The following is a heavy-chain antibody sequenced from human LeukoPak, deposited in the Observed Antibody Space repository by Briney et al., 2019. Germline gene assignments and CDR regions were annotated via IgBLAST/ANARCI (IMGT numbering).Heavy chain of an antibody. J-gene: IGHJ3*02. V-gene: IGHV4-30-2*01. Sequence: SETLSLTCTVSGGSISSGGYYWSWIRQPPGKGLEWIGYIYHSGSTYYNPSLKSRVTISVDRSKNQFSLKLSSVTAADTAVYYCARDNYYGSGSSHAFDIWGQGTMVTVSS. CDR2: IYHSGST. CDR1: GGSISSGGYY. CDR3: ARDNYYGSGSSHAFDI. D-gene: IGHD3-10*01.